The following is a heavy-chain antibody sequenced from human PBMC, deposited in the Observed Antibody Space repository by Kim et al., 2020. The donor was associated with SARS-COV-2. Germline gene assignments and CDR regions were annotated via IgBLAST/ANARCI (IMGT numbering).Heavy chain of an antibody. D-gene: IGHD6-19*01. V-gene: IGHV3-23*01. CDR1: GFTFSSRA. J-gene: IGHJ4*02. CDR2: VNHGGNA. CDR3: AKDHPSSGWPAFDS. Sequence: GGSLRLSCAASGFTFSSRAMSWVRQAPGKGPEWVASVNHGGNAYYADSVKGRFTVSRDITRDTLYLQLNSLRAEDTALYFCAKDHPSSGWPAFDSWGQGTLVTVSS.